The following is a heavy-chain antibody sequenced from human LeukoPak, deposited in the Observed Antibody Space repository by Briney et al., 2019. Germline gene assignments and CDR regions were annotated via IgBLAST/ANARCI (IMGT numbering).Heavy chain of an antibody. CDR2: FDPEDGET. J-gene: IGHJ3*02. CDR1: GYTLTELS. Sequence: ASVKVSCKVSGYTLTELSMHWVRQAPGKGLEWMGGFDPEDGETIYAQKFQGRVTMTEDTSTDTAYMELSSLRSEDTAVYYCATIPLSLLWFGADDAFNIWGQGTMVTVSS. D-gene: IGHD3-10*01. V-gene: IGHV1-24*01. CDR3: ATIPLSLLWFGADDAFNI.